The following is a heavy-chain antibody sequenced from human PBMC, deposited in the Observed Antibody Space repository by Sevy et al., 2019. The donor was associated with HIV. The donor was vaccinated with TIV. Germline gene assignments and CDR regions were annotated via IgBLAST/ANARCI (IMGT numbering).Heavy chain of an antibody. CDR1: GFIFYNYA. D-gene: IGHD3-22*01. V-gene: IGHV3-23*01. Sequence: GGSRRLSCAASGFIFYNYAMNWVRQAPGKGLEWVSTIFRSGDTTYYADSVKGRFTISRDNSKNTLYLQMNSLRTEDTALYYCAGARYDSGGSCDAFDIWGQGTMVTVSS. CDR2: IFRSGDTT. J-gene: IGHJ3*02. CDR3: AGARYDSGGSCDAFDI.